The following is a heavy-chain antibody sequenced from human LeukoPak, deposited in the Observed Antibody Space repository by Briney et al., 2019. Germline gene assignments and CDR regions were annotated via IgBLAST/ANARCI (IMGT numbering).Heavy chain of an antibody. J-gene: IGHJ3*02. CDR3: AITAGYSSIVFDI. V-gene: IGHV3-7*05. CDR1: GFTFSRYW. CDR2: IKQDGSEK. Sequence: GGSLRLSCAASGFTFSRYWMSWVRQAPGKGLEWVANIKQDGSEKYYVDSVKGRFTISRDNAKNSLYLQMNSLRAEATTVYNCAITAGYSSIVFDIWGQGTMVTISS. D-gene: IGHD2-2*01.